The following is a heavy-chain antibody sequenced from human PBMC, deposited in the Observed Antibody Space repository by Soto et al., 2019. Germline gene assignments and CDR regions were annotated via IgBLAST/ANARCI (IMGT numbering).Heavy chain of an antibody. CDR3: ARDHLGVLGDHSYGSTELGAPPKEFDY. Sequence: ASVKVSCKASGYTFTSYGISWVRQAPGQGLEWMGWISAYNGNTNYAQKLQGRVTMTTDTSTSTAYMELRSLRSDDTAVYYCARDHLGVLGDHSYGSTELGAPPKEFDYWGQGTLVTVSS. J-gene: IGHJ4*02. V-gene: IGHV1-18*01. D-gene: IGHD5-18*01. CDR1: GYTFTSYG. CDR2: ISAYNGNT.